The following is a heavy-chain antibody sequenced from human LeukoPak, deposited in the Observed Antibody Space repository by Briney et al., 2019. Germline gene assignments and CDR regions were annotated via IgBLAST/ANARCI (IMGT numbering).Heavy chain of an antibody. V-gene: IGHV4-4*02. CDR3: ARYTGYGAFDI. J-gene: IGHJ3*02. CDR2: IYHSGST. CDR1: GGSISSNNW. Sequence: PSETLSLTCAVSGGSISSNNWWSWLRQPPGKGLEWIGEIYHSGSTNYKPSLKSRVTISVDKSKNQFSLKLSSVTAADTAMYYCARYTGYGAFDIWGQGTMVTVSS. D-gene: IGHD3-9*01.